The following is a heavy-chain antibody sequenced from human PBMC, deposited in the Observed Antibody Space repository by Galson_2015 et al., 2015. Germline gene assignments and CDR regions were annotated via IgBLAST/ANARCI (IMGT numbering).Heavy chain of an antibody. CDR1: GFTFRDYS. J-gene: IGHJ6*04. CDR3: ARDGPGVLRFLDV. CDR2: ISNGGSTI. V-gene: IGHV3-48*02. D-gene: IGHD3-3*01. Sequence: SLRLSCAASGFTFRDYSMNWVRQAPGKGLEWISYISNGGSTIYYADSVKGRFTISRDNAKNSLYLRMNSLGDEDTAVYYCARDGPGVLRFLDVWGKGTTVTVSS.